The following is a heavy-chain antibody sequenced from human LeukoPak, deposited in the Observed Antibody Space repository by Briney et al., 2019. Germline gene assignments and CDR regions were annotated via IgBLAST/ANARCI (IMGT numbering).Heavy chain of an antibody. CDR2: IYYSGST. J-gene: IGHJ5*02. CDR3: ATIITMVRGAAPGWFDP. D-gene: IGHD3-10*01. Sequence: SETLSLTCTVSGGSISSSSYYWGWIRQPPGKGLEWIGSIYYSGSTYYNPSLKSRVTISVDTSKNQFSLKLSSVTAADTAVYYCATIITMVRGAAPGWFDPWGQGTLVTVSS. V-gene: IGHV4-39*01. CDR1: GGSISSSSYY.